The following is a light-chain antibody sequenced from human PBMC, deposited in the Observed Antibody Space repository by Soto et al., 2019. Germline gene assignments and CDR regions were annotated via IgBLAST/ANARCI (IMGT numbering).Light chain of an antibody. CDR1: QSVSSN. V-gene: IGKV3-15*01. J-gene: IGKJ2*01. Sequence: EIVMTQSPATLAVSPGERAALSCRASQSVSSNFAWYQQKPGQAPRLLIYGASSRATGTPARFSGSGSGTELTLNISSLQSEDFAVYYCQQYNNWPYTFGLGTKLDMK. CDR3: QQYNNWPYT. CDR2: GAS.